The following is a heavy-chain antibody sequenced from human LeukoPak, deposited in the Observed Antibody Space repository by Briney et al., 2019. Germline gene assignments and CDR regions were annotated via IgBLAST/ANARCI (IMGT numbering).Heavy chain of an antibody. CDR1: GFTFDDYA. Sequence: GESLRLSCAASGFTFDDYAMHWVRQAPGKGLEWVSGISWNSGSIGYADSVKGRFTISRDNAKNSLYLQMNSLRAEDTALYYCAKDLYRDYGGNTGYNYPGGAFDIWGQGTMVTVSS. J-gene: IGHJ3*02. D-gene: IGHD4-23*01. V-gene: IGHV3-9*01. CDR3: AKDLYRDYGGNTGYNYPGGAFDI. CDR2: ISWNSGSI.